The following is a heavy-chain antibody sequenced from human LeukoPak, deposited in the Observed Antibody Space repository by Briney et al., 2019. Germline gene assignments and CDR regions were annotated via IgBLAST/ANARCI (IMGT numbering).Heavy chain of an antibody. V-gene: IGHV3-15*07. CDR3: TTGSYYDSSGYYYEDLDY. J-gene: IGHJ4*02. D-gene: IGHD3-22*01. CDR2: IKSKTDGGTT. Sequence: PGGSLRLSCAASGFTFRSYAMNWVRQAPGKGLEWVGRIKSKTDGGTTDYAAHVKGRFTISRDDSKNTLYLQMNSLKTEDTAVYYCTTGSYYDSSGYYYEDLDYWGQGTLVTVSS. CDR1: GFTFRSYA.